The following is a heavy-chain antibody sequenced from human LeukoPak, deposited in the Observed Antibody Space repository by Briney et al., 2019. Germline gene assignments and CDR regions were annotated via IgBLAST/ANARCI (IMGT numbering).Heavy chain of an antibody. CDR3: AKRGAEVGTTIAPGDY. J-gene: IGHJ4*02. CDR1: GFTFSSYA. CDR2: IGGSGGST. D-gene: IGHD1-26*01. Sequence: PEGSLRLSCAASGFTFSSYAMSWVRQAPGKGLEWVSAIGGSGGSTYYADSVKGRFTISRDSSKNTLYLQMNSLRAEDTAVYYCAKRGAEVGTTIAPGDYWGQGSLVTVSS. V-gene: IGHV3-23*01.